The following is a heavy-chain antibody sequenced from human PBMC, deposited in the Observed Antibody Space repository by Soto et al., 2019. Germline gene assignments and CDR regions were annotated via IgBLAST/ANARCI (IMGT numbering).Heavy chain of an antibody. V-gene: IGHV4-39*01. CDR1: GGSISSSSYY. D-gene: IGHD3-22*01. J-gene: IGHJ5*02. Sequence: KTSETLSLTCTVSGGSISSSSYYWGWIRQPPGKGLEWIGSIYYSGSTYYNPSLKSRVTISVDTSKNQFSLKLSSVTAADTAVYYCARHLRIYYEWIDPWGQGTLVTVSS. CDR2: IYYSGST. CDR3: ARHLRIYYEWIDP.